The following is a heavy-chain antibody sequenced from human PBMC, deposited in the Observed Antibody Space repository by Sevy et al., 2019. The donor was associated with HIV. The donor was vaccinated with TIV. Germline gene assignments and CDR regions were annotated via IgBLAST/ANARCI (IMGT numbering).Heavy chain of an antibody. Sequence: ASVKVSCKASGYTFSNYAMNWVRQAPGQGLEWMGWINTNTGNPTYAQGFTAGRFAFSLDTSVSTAYLQISSLKAEDTGVYYCARETRDSWYKGGVLYRGQGTLVTVSS. V-gene: IGHV7-4-1*02. CDR1: GYTFSNYA. CDR3: ARETRDSWYKGGVLY. J-gene: IGHJ4*02. D-gene: IGHD6-13*01. CDR2: INTNTGNP.